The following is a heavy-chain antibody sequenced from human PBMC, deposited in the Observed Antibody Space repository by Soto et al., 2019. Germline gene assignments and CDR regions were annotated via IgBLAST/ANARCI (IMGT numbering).Heavy chain of an antibody. J-gene: IGHJ6*02. V-gene: IGHV1-69*01. D-gene: IGHD2-15*01. CDR2: IIPISGTT. CDR1: GGTFSTHA. CDR3: ARGYCSGGNCYSGMDV. Sequence: QVQLVQSGAEVKKPGSSVKVSCKASGGTFSTHAIIWVRQAPGHGLEWMGGIIPISGTTYYTQKFQGRVPITADEPTSTAFMELSSLKSEDTAVFYCARGYCSGGNCYSGMDVWGQGTMVTVSS.